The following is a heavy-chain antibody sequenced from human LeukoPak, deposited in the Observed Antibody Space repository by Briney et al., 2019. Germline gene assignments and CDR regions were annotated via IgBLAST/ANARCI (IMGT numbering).Heavy chain of an antibody. V-gene: IGHV3-30-3*01. CDR1: GFSFSSYA. Sequence: GGSLRLSCAASGFSFSSYAMHWVRQAPGKGLEWVAVISNAGTKEYYRDSVKGRFTISRDNSKNTLYLQMNSLRGEDTAVYYCATLWSGTYYFDYWGQGTLVTVSS. D-gene: IGHD3-3*01. CDR2: ISNAGTKE. CDR3: ATLWSGTYYFDY. J-gene: IGHJ4*02.